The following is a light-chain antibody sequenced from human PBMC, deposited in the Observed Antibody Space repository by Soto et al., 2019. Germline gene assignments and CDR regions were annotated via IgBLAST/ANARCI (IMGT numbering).Light chain of an antibody. J-gene: IGLJ1*01. CDR2: EGS. CDR1: SSDVGSYNL. CDR3: CSYAGSSTSLYV. V-gene: IGLV2-23*01. Sequence: QSVLSQPASVSGSPGQSITISCTGTSSDVGSYNLVSWYQQHPGKAPKLMIYEGSKRPSGVSNRFSGSKSGNTASLTISGLQAEDEADYYCCSYAGSSTSLYVFGPGTKLTVL.